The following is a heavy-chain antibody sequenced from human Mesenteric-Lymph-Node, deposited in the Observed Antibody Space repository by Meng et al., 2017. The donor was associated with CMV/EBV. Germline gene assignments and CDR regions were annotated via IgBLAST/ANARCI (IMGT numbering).Heavy chain of an antibody. J-gene: IGHJ6*02. CDR3: ARDPDHYYYGMDV. CDR1: GFTVSSNY. Sequence: GESLKISCAASGFTVSSNYMSWVRQAPGKGLEWVSIIYSGGSTYYADSVKGRFTISRDNSKNTVYLQMNSLRAEDTAVYYCARDPDHYYYGMDVWGQGTTVTSP. V-gene: IGHV3-53*01. CDR2: IYSGGST.